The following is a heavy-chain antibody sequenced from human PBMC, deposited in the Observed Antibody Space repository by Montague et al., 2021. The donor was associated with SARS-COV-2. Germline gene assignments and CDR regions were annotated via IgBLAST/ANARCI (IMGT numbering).Heavy chain of an antibody. CDR2: INGASSRT. J-gene: IGHJ5*02. Sequence: FLRLSCAASRFIFSDYNMTWIRQTPGKGLEWISYINGASSRTNYADSVKGRFTISRDNAKNSLFLQMDSLRVEDTAVYYCARGISLFDPWGQGTLVTVSS. V-gene: IGHV3-11*05. CDR1: RFIFSDYN. CDR3: ARGISLFDP.